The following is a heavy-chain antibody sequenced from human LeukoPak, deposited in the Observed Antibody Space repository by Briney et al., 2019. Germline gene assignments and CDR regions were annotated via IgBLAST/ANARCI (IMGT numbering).Heavy chain of an antibody. D-gene: IGHD3-3*01. CDR1: GGSISSGGYY. J-gene: IGHJ4*02. CDR2: IYYSGST. CDR3: ARVYKYDFWSGYSFDY. V-gene: IGHV4-31*03. Sequence: SQTLFLTCTVSGGSISSGGYYWSWIRQHPGKGLEWIGYIYYSGSTYYNPSLKSRVTISVDTSKNQFSLKLSSVTAADTAVYYCARVYKYDFWSGYSFDYWGQGTLVTVSS.